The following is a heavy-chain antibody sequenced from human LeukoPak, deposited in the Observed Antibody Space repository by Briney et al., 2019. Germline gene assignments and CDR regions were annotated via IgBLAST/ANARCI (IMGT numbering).Heavy chain of an antibody. V-gene: IGHV1-2*02. D-gene: IGHD2-15*01. CDR1: GYTFSGYY. J-gene: IGHJ4*02. CDR2: INPNSGGT. CDR3: ARDLLLYGHLSPNDY. Sequence: ASVKVSCKASGYTFSGYYLHWVRQAPGQGLEWLGWINPNSGGTKYAQKFQGRVTMTRDTSTSTAYMELSRLRFDDTAVYYCARDLLLYGHLSPNDYWGQGSLVTVSS.